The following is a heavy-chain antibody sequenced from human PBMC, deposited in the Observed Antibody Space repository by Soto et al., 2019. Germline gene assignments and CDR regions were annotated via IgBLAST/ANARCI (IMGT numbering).Heavy chain of an antibody. CDR2: IIPIFGTA. V-gene: IGHV1-69*13. D-gene: IGHD2-2*01. Sequence: GASVKVSCKASQYSFTSYCVHWVRQAPGQGLEWMGEIIPIFGTANYAQKFQGRVTITADESTSTAYMELSSLRSEDTAVYYCARDDIVVVPAARLYYYYGMDVWGQGTTVTVSS. CDR1: QYSFTSYC. CDR3: ARDDIVVVPAARLYYYYGMDV. J-gene: IGHJ6*02.